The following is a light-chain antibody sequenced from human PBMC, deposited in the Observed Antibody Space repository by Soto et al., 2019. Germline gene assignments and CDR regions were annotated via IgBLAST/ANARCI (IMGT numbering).Light chain of an antibody. CDR3: CSYTSSSTRV. CDR1: SSDVGGYNY. V-gene: IGLV2-14*01. Sequence: QSALTQPASVSGSPGQSITISCPGTSSDVGGYNYVSWYQQHPGKAPKLMIYEVSNRPSGVSNRFSGSKSGNTASLTISGREAEDEADYYCCSYTSSSTRVCGGGTKLTVL. J-gene: IGLJ3*02. CDR2: EVS.